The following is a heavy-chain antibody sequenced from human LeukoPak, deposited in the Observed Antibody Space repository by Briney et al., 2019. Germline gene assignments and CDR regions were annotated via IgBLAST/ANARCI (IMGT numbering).Heavy chain of an antibody. CDR3: ASYDSIGYYHCFDY. Sequence: PGGSLRLSCAASGFTFRSYAMSGVRQAPGKGLEWVSGICGSGGSTYYAASAKGRLTISRDYSKNTLYLQMNSLTAEDTAVYYCASYDSIGYYHCFDYWGQGTLVTVSS. D-gene: IGHD3-22*01. V-gene: IGHV3-23*01. CDR1: GFTFRSYA. J-gene: IGHJ4*02. CDR2: ICGSGGST.